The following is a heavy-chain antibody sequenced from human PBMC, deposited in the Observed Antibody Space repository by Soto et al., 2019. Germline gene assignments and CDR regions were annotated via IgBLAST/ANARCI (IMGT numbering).Heavy chain of an antibody. CDR1: AGTFSSYA. D-gene: IGHD3-22*01. CDR3: ARGGPPLYYYDSSGYYPPFDY. V-gene: IGHV1-69*13. Sequence: ASVKVSCKASAGTFSSYAISWVRQAPGRGLEWMGGIIPIFGTANYAQKFQGRVTITADESTSTAYMELSSLRSEDTAVYYCARGGPPLYYYDSSGYYPPFDYWGQGTLVTVSS. J-gene: IGHJ4*02. CDR2: IIPIFGTA.